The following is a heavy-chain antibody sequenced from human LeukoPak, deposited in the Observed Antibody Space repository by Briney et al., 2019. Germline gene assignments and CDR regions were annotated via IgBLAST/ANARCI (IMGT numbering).Heavy chain of an antibody. CDR1: GFTFSDYY. J-gene: IGHJ4*02. CDR3: AKDTGLRVAFDY. D-gene: IGHD2-8*02. Sequence: GGSLRLSCAASGFTFSDYYMGWIRQAPGKGLERVSYISGSGNIIHYADSVKGRFTISRGNAKNSLFLQMNSLRAEDTAVYYCAKDTGLRVAFDYWGQGTLVAVSS. CDR2: ISGSGNII. V-gene: IGHV3-11*04.